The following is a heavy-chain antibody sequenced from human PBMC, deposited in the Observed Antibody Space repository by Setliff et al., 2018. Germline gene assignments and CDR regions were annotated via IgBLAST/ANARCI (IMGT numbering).Heavy chain of an antibody. CDR3: ARLALTGYDTSGYYYALDYYYYMDV. CDR1: GFSFSSYG. J-gene: IGHJ6*03. CDR2: IQFDGGDK. V-gene: IGHV3-30*02. Sequence: PGGSLRLSCAASGFSFSSYGIHWVRQAPGKGLEWVAFIQFDGGDKYYADSVKGRFIISRDNANHSLHLQMNSLRAEDTAVYFCARLALTGYDTSGYYYALDYYYYMDVWGKGTTVTVSS. D-gene: IGHD3-22*01.